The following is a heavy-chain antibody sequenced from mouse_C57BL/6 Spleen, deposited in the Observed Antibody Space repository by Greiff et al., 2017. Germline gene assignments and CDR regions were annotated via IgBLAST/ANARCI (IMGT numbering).Heavy chain of an antibody. Sequence: EVQPQQSGPALVKPGASVKISCKASGYSFTGYYINWVNQRPEKGLEWIGQINTSTGGTTYNKKFKAKATLTVDKSTSTAYKQIRSLTSEDSAVYYCARGGGGSWFDYWGQGTTLTVSS. V-gene: IGHV1-42*01. CDR2: INTSTGGT. D-gene: IGHD1-1*02. J-gene: IGHJ2*01. CDR3: ARGGGGSWFDY. CDR1: GYSFTGYY.